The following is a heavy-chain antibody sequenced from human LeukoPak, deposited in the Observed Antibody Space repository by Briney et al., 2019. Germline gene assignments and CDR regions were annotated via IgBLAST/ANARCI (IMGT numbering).Heavy chain of an antibody. CDR3: ARERDPYGDYIIDAFDI. Sequence: GGSLRPSCAASGFTFSSYSMNWVRQAPGKGLEWVSSISSSSSYIYYADSVKGRFTISRDNAKNSLYLQMNSLRVEDTAVYYCARERDPYGDYIIDAFDIWGRGTMVTVSS. D-gene: IGHD4-17*01. V-gene: IGHV3-21*01. J-gene: IGHJ3*02. CDR1: GFTFSSYS. CDR2: ISSSSSYI.